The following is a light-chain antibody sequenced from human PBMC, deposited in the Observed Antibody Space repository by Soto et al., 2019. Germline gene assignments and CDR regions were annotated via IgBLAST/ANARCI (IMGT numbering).Light chain of an antibody. J-gene: IGLJ1*01. CDR3: SSYTSSTLLV. V-gene: IGLV2-14*01. CDR1: SSDVGGYNY. CDR2: DVS. Sequence: QSALTQPASVSGSPGQSITISCTGTSSDVGGYNYVSWYQQHPGKAPKLMIYDVSNRPSGVSNRFSGSKSGNTASLTISGVQSEDEPDYYCSSYTSSTLLVFGTGTKLTVL.